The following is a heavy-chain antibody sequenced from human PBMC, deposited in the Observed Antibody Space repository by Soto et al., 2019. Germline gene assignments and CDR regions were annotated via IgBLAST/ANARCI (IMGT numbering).Heavy chain of an antibody. D-gene: IGHD3-10*01. Sequence: PSETLSLTCTVSGGSIRSDNSYWGWIRQPPGKGLEWIGSLYYSGSSYYNPSLKSRVTESVDTSKNQFSLKVNSVTAADTAVYFCARLTYFYGSGTLWYFDYWGQGTLVTVAS. J-gene: IGHJ4*02. CDR2: LYYSGSS. V-gene: IGHV4-39*01. CDR1: GGSIRSDNSY. CDR3: ARLTYFYGSGTLWYFDY.